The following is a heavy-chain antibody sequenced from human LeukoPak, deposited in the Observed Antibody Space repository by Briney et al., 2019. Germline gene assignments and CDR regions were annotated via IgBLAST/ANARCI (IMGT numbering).Heavy chain of an antibody. D-gene: IGHD2-2*01. CDR2: IRYDGSNK. CDR1: GFTFSSYG. J-gene: IGHJ4*02. CDR3: ARLDRETYCSSTSCYVY. V-gene: IGHV3-30*02. Sequence: GGSLRLSCAASGFTFSSYGMHWVRQAPGKGLEWVAFIRYDGSNKYYADSVKGRFTISRDNSKNTLYLQMNSLRAEDTAVYYCARLDRETYCSSTSCYVYRGRGTLVTVSS.